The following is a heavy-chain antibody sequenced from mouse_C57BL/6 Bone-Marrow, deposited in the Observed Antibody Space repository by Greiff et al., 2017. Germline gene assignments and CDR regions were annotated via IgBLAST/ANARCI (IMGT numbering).Heavy chain of an antibody. CDR3: ARDRVDYGNYGYFDV. J-gene: IGHJ1*03. V-gene: IGHV3-6*01. Sequence: ESGPGLVKPSQSLSLTCSVTGYSITSGYYWNWIRQFPGNKLEWMGYISYDGSNNYNPSLKNRISITRDTSKNQFFLKLNSVTTEDTATYYCARDRVDYGNYGYFDVWGTGTTVTVSS. D-gene: IGHD2-1*01. CDR2: ISYDGSN. CDR1: GYSITSGYY.